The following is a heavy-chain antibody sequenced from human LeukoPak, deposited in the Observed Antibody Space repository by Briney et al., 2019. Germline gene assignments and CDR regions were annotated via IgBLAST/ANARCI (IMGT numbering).Heavy chain of an antibody. D-gene: IGHD3-9*01. J-gene: IGHJ6*02. V-gene: IGHV4-34*01. CDR2: INHSGST. CDR1: GGSSSGYY. Sequence: SETLSLTCAVYGGSSSGYYWSWIRQPPGKGLEWIGEINHSGSTNYNPSLKSRVTISVDTSKNQFSLKLSSVTAADTAVYYCARVSWYYDILTNKPHYYYYDMDVWGQGTTVTVSS. CDR3: ARVSWYYDILTNKPHYYYYDMDV.